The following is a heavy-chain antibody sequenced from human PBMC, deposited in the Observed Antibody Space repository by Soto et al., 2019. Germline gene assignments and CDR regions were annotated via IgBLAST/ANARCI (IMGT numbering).Heavy chain of an antibody. V-gene: IGHV4-59*08. Sequence: SETLSLTCTVSGASISSNYWSWIRQPPGKGLEWIGYINYSGITNYNPSLKSRVTISVDTSRNQFSLHLNSVTAADTAVYFCARHENGGTYPLAYWGQGTLVT. J-gene: IGHJ4*02. D-gene: IGHD1-26*01. CDR3: ARHENGGTYPLAY. CDR1: GASISSNY. CDR2: INYSGIT.